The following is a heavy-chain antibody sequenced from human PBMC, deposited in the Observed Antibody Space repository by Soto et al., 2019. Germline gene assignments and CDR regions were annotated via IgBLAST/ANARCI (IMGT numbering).Heavy chain of an antibody. V-gene: IGHV3-30*18. CDR1: GLTFSNYG. D-gene: IGHD3-9*01. J-gene: IGHJ4*02. CDR2: ISDDESHK. Sequence: QVQLVESGGGVVQPGRSLRLSCTASGLTFSNYGMHWVRQAPGKGLEWVAVISDDESHKYYADSVKGRFTISRDNSKSTLYLQMNSLRTDDTAVYHCAKDRYRTSPGYLDYWGQGNLVTVCS. CDR3: AKDRYRTSPGYLDY.